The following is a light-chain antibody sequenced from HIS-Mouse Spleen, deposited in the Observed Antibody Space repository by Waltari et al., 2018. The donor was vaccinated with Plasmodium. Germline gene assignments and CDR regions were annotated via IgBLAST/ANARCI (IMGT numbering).Light chain of an antibody. Sequence: QSALTQPPSVSGSPGPSIPIHCTGTSSDVGRYNLVSWYQQHPGKAPKLMIYEGSKRPSGVSNRFSGSKSGNTASLTISGLQAEDEADYYCCSYAGSSTNWVFGGGTKLTVL. CDR3: CSYAGSSTNWV. J-gene: IGLJ3*02. CDR2: EGS. V-gene: IGLV2-23*01. CDR1: SSDVGRYNL.